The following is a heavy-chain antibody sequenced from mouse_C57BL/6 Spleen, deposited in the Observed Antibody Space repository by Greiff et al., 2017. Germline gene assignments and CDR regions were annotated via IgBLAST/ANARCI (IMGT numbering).Heavy chain of an antibody. Sequence: EVNVVESEGGLVQPGSSMKLSCTASGFTFSDYYMAWVRQVTEKGLEWVANINYDGSSTYYLDSLKSRFIISRDNAKNILYLQMSSLKSEDTATYYCAREDYYFDYWGQGTTLTVSS. CDR2: INYDGSST. CDR1: GFTFSDYY. J-gene: IGHJ2*01. V-gene: IGHV5-16*01. CDR3: AREDYYFDY.